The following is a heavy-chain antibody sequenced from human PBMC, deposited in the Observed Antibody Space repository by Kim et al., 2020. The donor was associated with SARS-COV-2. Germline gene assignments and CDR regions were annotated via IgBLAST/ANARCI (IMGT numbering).Heavy chain of an antibody. V-gene: IGHV3-43*01. CDR3: AKDISWNYDLTVNY. J-gene: IGHJ4*02. Sequence: ADSVKGRFTISRDNSKNSLYLQMNSLRTEDTALYYCAKDISWNYDLTVNYWGQGTLVTVSS. D-gene: IGHD1-7*01.